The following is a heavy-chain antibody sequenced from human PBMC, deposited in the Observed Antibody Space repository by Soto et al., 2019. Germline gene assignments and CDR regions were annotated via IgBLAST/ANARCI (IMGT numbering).Heavy chain of an antibody. CDR1: GFTFSSYG. J-gene: IGHJ4*02. D-gene: IGHD5-12*01. CDR3: ARGDGLFDY. CDR2: IWYDGSNN. V-gene: IGHV3-33*01. Sequence: QVQVVESGGGVVQPGRSLRLSCAVSGFTFSSYGMNWVRQAPGKGLEWVAFIWYDGSNNYYTDSVEGRFTIPRDNSNNTVYLQMNSLRAAYTAVYFCARGDGLFDYWGQGTLVTVSS.